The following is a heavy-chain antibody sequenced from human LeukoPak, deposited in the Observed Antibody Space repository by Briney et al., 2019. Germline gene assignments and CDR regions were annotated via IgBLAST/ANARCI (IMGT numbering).Heavy chain of an antibody. V-gene: IGHV4-4*07. CDR3: ARSSYGPSLVYYFDY. J-gene: IGHJ4*02. Sequence: PSETLSLTCTVSGGSISSYYWSWIRQPAGKGLEWIGRIYTSGSTNYNPSLKSRVTMSVDTSKNQFSLKLSSVTAADTAVYYCARSSYGPSLVYYFDYWGQGTLVTVSS. D-gene: IGHD3-10*01. CDR1: GGSISSYY. CDR2: IYTSGST.